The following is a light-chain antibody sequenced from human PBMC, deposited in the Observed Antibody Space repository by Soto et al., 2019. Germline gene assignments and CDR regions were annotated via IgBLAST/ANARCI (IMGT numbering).Light chain of an antibody. CDR3: AAWDDSLSGPV. V-gene: IGLV1-47*01. Sequence: QSVLTQPPSASGTPGQRVTISCSGSSSNIGRYYVYWYQHLPGTAPKLLIYRDNQRPSGVPDRCSGAKSGTSASLAISGLRSEDEADYYCAAWDDSLSGPVFGGGTKLTVL. CDR2: RDN. CDR1: SSNIGRYY. J-gene: IGLJ2*01.